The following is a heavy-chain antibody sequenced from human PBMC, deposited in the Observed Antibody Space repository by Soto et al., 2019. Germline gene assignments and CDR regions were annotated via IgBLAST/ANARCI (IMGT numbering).Heavy chain of an antibody. CDR2: LSGGGSNT. CDR1: GFSFSTYS. Sequence: GGSLRLSCAASGFSFSTYSMAWVRQTPGKGLAWVSGLSGGGSNTFYADSVQGRFTISVDNSKNTVYLQMNSLRVEDTAVYYCARWDAYGDVWGQGTLVTVSS. D-gene: IGHD4-17*01. CDR3: ARWDAYGDV. V-gene: IGHV3-23*01. J-gene: IGHJ4*02.